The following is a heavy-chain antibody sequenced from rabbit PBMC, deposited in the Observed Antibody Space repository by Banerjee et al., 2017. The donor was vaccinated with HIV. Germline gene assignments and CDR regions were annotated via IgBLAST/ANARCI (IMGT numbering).Heavy chain of an antibody. Sequence: QQQLEESGGDLVKPGASLTLTCTASGFSFSSYFYMCWVRQAPGKGLELIACIYTSSGGTYYASWVNGRFTISRSTSLNTVDLKMTSLTAADTATYFCARAYGSSSGYDLWGPGTLVTVS. V-gene: IGHV1S43*01. CDR3: ARAYGSSSGYDL. CDR2: IYTSSGGT. D-gene: IGHD1-1*01. J-gene: IGHJ4*01. CDR1: GFSFSSYFY.